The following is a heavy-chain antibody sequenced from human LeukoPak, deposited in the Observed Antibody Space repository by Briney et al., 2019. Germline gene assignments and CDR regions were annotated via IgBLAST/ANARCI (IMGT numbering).Heavy chain of an antibody. D-gene: IGHD3-9*01. Sequence: GGSLRLSCAASGFTFSSYSMNWVRQAPGKGLEWVSSISSSSSYIYYAESVKGRFTISRDNAKNSLYLQMNSLRAEDTAVYYCARGLRYFDWLLFYYFDYWGQGTLVTVSS. CDR2: ISSSSSYI. CDR1: GFTFSSYS. V-gene: IGHV3-21*01. J-gene: IGHJ4*02. CDR3: ARGLRYFDWLLFYYFDY.